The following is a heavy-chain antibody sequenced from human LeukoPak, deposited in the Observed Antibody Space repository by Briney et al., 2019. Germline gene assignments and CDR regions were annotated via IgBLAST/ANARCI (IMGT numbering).Heavy chain of an antibody. CDR2: ISPNNGGT. D-gene: IGHD4/OR15-4a*01. V-gene: IGHV1-2*02. J-gene: IGHJ4*02. CDR1: GYTFTDYY. CDR3: LRDLTYGGISSPDC. Sequence: AASVKVSCKATGYTFTDYYMHWVRQAPGQGLEWMGWISPNNGGTTYAQEFQGRVTMTRDTSISTAYMELGRLTSDDTAMYFCLRDLTYGGISSPDCWGQGSLVTVSS.